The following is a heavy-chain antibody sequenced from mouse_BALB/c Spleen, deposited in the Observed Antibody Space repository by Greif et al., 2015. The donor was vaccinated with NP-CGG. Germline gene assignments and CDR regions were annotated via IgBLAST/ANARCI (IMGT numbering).Heavy chain of an antibody. Sequence: VQLQQSGAELMKPGASVKISCKATGYTFSSYWIEWVKQRPGHGLEWIGEILXGSGSTNYNEKLKGKATFTADTSSNTAYMQLSSLTSEDSAVYYCAREGGNSDYWGQGTTLTVSS. J-gene: IGHJ2*01. CDR3: AREGGNSDY. CDR2: ILXGSGST. CDR1: GYTFSSYW. D-gene: IGHD2-1*01. V-gene: IGHV1-9*01.